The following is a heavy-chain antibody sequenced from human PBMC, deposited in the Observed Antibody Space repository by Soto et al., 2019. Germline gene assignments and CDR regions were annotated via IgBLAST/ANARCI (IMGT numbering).Heavy chain of an antibody. D-gene: IGHD2-15*01. Sequence: GLVTVSCRASRLTFTKYTMNWVRQAPGQRVGWVGWINPDNGNTKSSQKCQGRVPIAADASTSTAYMALSSLRPEDTAVYYCARGCSGSSCYSSPLHDAFDIWGQGTMVTVSS. V-gene: IGHV1-3*01. J-gene: IGHJ3*02. CDR2: INPDNGNT. CDR3: ARGCSGSSCYSSPLHDAFDI. CDR1: RLTFTKYT.